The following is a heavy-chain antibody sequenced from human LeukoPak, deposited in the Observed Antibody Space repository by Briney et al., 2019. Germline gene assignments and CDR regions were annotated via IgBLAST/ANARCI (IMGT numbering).Heavy chain of an antibody. CDR1: GFTFSRDW. V-gene: IGHV3-74*03. CDR2: ISDDGSIT. J-gene: IGHJ4*02. D-gene: IGHD2-8*01. Sequence: PGGSLRLSCAASGFTFSRDWMHWVRQAPGKGPEWVSRISDDGSITTYADSVQGRFTISRDNAKSTMFLQMNSLGAEDTAVYFCARRFYQTNVYDRHLDHWGQGILVTVSS. CDR3: ARRFYQTNVYDRHLDH.